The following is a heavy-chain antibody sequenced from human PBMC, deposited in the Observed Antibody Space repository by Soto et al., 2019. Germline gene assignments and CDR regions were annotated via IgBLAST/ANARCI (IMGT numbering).Heavy chain of an antibody. D-gene: IGHD6-19*01. J-gene: IGHJ5*02. CDR1: GGSINSSSYF. CDR3: ARHYSSGSRNWFDP. Sequence: PSETLSLTCSVSGGSINSSSYFWGWVRQPPGKGLEWIGSIYYSGSTYYNPSLRSRVTISVDTSKNQFSLKLSSVAAADTAVFYCARHYSSGSRNWFDPWGQGTLVTVSS. CDR2: IYYSGST. V-gene: IGHV4-39*01.